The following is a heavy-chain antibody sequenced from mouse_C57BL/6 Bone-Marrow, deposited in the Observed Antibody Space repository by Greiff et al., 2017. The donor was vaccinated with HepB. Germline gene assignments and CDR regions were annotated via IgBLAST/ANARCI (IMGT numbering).Heavy chain of an antibody. Sequence: QLQQSGAELARPGASVKLSCKASGYTFTSYGISWVKQRTGQGLEWIGEIYPRSGNTYYNEKFKGKATLTADKSSSTAYMELRSLTSEDSAVYFCARSSYYGSLYYFDYWGQGTTLTVSS. CDR1: GYTFTSYG. CDR2: IYPRSGNT. CDR3: ARSSYYGSLYYFDY. V-gene: IGHV1-81*01. D-gene: IGHD1-1*01. J-gene: IGHJ2*01.